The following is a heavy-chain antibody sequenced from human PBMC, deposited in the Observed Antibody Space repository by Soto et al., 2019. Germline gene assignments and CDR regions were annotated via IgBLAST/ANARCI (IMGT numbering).Heavy chain of an antibody. CDR2: IAATVTNR. CDR1: GITFTTYA. Sequence: PGGSLRLSCAASGITFTTYAMSWVRQAPGKGLEWVSTIAATVTNRHYADFVKGRFTISRDNSKNTLSLQMNSLRVEDTAIYYCAGDYLRLNSLNGNFYSFGMDVWGPGTAVTVSS. CDR3: AGDYLRLNSLNGNFYSFGMDV. V-gene: IGHV3-23*01. J-gene: IGHJ6*02. D-gene: IGHD4-17*01.